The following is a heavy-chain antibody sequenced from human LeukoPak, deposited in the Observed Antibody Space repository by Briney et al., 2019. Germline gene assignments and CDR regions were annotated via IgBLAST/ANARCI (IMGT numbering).Heavy chain of an antibody. Sequence: GGSLRLSCATSGFTFNNYPMHWVRQAPGKGLEWVAVIGYDGRFKFHSDSVKGRFTISRDDSKSTLYLQMNSLRPEDTALYYCARDPNTGSPDYFDYWGQGTLVTVST. J-gene: IGHJ4*02. D-gene: IGHD3-10*01. CDR3: ARDPNTGSPDYFDY. CDR1: GFTFNNYP. V-gene: IGHV3-30*04. CDR2: IGYDGRFK.